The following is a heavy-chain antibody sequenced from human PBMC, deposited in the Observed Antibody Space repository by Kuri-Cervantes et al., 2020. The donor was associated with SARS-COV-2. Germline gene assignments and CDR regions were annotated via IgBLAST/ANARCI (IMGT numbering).Heavy chain of an antibody. CDR1: GFTFRSYG. CDR3: ARDRGYCDGGGCYSTGFSFDY. V-gene: IGHV3-21*01. Sequence: GESLKSSCVASGFTFRSYGVTWVRQAPGRGLEWVSSISSGSDYIYYADSVKGRFSVSRDNAENSLSLQMNSLTAGDTAVYYCARDRGYCDGGGCYSTGFSFDYWGQGALVTVSS. J-gene: IGHJ4*02. CDR2: ISSGSDYI. D-gene: IGHD2-15*01.